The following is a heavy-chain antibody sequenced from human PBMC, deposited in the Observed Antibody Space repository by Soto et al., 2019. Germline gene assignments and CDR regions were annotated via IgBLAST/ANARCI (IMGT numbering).Heavy chain of an antibody. D-gene: IGHD2-15*01. J-gene: IGHJ6*03. V-gene: IGHV1-18*01. CDR2: ISAYNGNT. CDR3: ARVALVVVAANYYYYMDV. Sequence: ASVKVSCKASGYTFTSYGISWVRQAPGQGLEWMGWISAYNGNTNYAQKLQGRVTMTTDTSTSTAYMELRSLRSDDTAVYYCARVALVVVAANYYYYMDVWGKGTTVTVSS. CDR1: GYTFTSYG.